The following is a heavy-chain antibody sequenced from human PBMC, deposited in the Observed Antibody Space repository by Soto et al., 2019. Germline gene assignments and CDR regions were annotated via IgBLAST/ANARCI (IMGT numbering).Heavy chain of an antibody. CDR3: ARGDFAWEPSTDY. Sequence: PSEPLSLPCAVYGGSLSGYYWSWISQTPGKGLEWIGEINHSGSTNYSPSLKSRVTILVDTSKNQFSLQLSSVTAADTAMYYCARGDFAWEPSTDYWGQGTLVTVSS. V-gene: IGHV4-34*01. D-gene: IGHD3-3*01. CDR2: INHSGST. CDR1: GGSLSGYY. J-gene: IGHJ4*02.